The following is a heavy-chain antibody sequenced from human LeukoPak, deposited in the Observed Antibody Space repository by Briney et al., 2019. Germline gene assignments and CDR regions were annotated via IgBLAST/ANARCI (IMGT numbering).Heavy chain of an antibody. CDR2: ISSSSSTI. Sequence: QSGGSLRLSCAASGFTFSSYSMNWVRQAPGKGLEWVSYISSSSSTIYYADSVKGRFTISRDNAKNSLYLQMNSLRAEDTAVYYCATEYSSSWRDNWFDPWGQGTLVTVSS. V-gene: IGHV3-48*01. CDR1: GFTFSSYS. D-gene: IGHD6-13*01. J-gene: IGHJ5*02. CDR3: ATEYSSSWRDNWFDP.